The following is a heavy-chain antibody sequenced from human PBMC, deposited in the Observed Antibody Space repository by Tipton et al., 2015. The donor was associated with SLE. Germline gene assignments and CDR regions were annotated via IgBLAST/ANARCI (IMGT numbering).Heavy chain of an antibody. CDR3: VRSSGYYIDF. Sequence: LRLSCAVYGGSFSGYYWTWIRQPPGKGLEWIGEIHHSGNTNYSPSLKSRVIMSVDTSKNQFSLRLDSLTAADTAICYCVRSSGYYIDFWGQGTLVTVSS. J-gene: IGHJ4*02. D-gene: IGHD3-3*01. V-gene: IGHV4-34*01. CDR1: GGSFSGYY. CDR2: IHHSGNT.